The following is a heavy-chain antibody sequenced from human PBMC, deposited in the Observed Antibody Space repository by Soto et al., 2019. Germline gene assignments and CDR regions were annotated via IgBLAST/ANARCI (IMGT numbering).Heavy chain of an antibody. D-gene: IGHD2-2*01. CDR1: GGTFSSYA. CDR3: ARISPAKDIVVVPAANDYYYYGMDV. V-gene: IGHV1-69*13. Sequence: SVKVACNASGGTFSSYAISWVRHAPGQGLESMGAIIPIFGTANYAQKFQGRVTITADEYTSTAYMELSSLRSEDTAVYYCARISPAKDIVVVPAANDYYYYGMDVWGQGTTVTVSS. J-gene: IGHJ6*01. CDR2: IIPIFGTA.